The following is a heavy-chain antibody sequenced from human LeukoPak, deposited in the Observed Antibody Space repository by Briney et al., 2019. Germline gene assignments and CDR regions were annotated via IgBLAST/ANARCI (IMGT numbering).Heavy chain of an antibody. CDR2: ISSSNSAI. Sequence: GGSLRLSCAASGFTFSRFGMNWVRQAPGKGLEWVSYISSSNSAIYYADSVRGRFTISRDNAKNSLYLRMNSLRDEDTAVYYCARDRNSNWYDGFDIWGQGTVVTVSS. J-gene: IGHJ3*02. CDR3: ARDRNSNWYDGFDI. V-gene: IGHV3-48*02. D-gene: IGHD6-13*01. CDR1: GFTFSRFG.